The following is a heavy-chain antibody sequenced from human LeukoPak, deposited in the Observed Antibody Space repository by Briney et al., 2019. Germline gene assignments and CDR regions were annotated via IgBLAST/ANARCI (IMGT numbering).Heavy chain of an antibody. J-gene: IGHJ6*03. V-gene: IGHV4-34*01. D-gene: IGHD2-8*01. Sequence: PSETLSLTCAVYGGSFSGYYWSWIRQPPGKGLEWIGEINHSGSTNYNPSLKSRVTISVDTSKNQFSLKLSSVTAADTAVYYCARSGVRFYYYYYYMDVWGKGTTVTISS. CDR1: GGSFSGYY. CDR2: INHSGST. CDR3: ARSGVRFYYYYYYMDV.